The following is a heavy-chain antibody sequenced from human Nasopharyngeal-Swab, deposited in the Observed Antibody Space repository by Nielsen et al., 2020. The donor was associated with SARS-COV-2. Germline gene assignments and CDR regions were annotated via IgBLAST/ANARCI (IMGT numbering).Heavy chain of an antibody. CDR1: GVSLNEYY. CDR2: IHHSGST. CDR3: AGGDLGIAVAKQPFDY. V-gene: IGHV4-34*01. D-gene: IGHD6-19*01. J-gene: IGHJ4*02. Sequence: SQTLSLTCAVFGVSLNEYYWSRIRQPPGKGLEWNGEIHHSGSTNYNPSLNSRVNISVDTSKNQFPLKLSSVTAAYTAVYYCAGGDLGIAVAKQPFDYWGQGTLVTVSS.